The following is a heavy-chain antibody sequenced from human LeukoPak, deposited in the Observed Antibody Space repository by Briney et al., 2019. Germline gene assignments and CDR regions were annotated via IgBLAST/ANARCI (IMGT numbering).Heavy chain of an antibody. J-gene: IGHJ4*02. Sequence: RASVKVSCKASGYTFTGYYIHWVRQAPGQGLEWMGWINPNINGTNYAQKFQGRVTMTRDTSISTAYMELSRLRSDDTAVYYCARVGFGGSYFGEIDYWGQGTLVTVSS. CDR3: ARVGFGGSYFGEIDY. CDR1: GYTFTGYY. V-gene: IGHV1-2*02. CDR2: INPNINGT. D-gene: IGHD1-26*01.